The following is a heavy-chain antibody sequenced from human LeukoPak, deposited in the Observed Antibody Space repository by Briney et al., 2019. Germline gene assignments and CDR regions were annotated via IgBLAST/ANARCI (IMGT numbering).Heavy chain of an antibody. D-gene: IGHD1-26*01. CDR2: ISSSGSTI. V-gene: IGHV3-48*03. CDR3: AGCIVGATIAGSE. Sequence: GGSLRLSCAASGFTFSSYEMNWVRQAPGKGLEWVSYISSSGSTIYYADSVKGRFTISRDNAKNSLYLQMNSLRAEDTAVYYCAGCIVGATIAGSEWGQGTLVTVSS. J-gene: IGHJ4*02. CDR1: GFTFSSYE.